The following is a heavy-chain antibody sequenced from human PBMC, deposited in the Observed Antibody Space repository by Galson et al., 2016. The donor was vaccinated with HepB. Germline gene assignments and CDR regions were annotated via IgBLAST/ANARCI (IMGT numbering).Heavy chain of an antibody. CDR2: ISASNGNT. CDR1: GYTFNSYG. V-gene: IGHV1-18*01. Sequence: QSGAEVKKPGESLKISCKASGYTFNSYGISWVRQAPGQGLEWMGWISASNGNTNYAQTLRGRVTLTTDTSTSTADMELRSLRSDDTAFYYCARDPGVRQLGPNESFHIWGQGTLVTVSS. D-gene: IGHD6-13*01. J-gene: IGHJ3*02. CDR3: ARDPGVRQLGPNESFHI.